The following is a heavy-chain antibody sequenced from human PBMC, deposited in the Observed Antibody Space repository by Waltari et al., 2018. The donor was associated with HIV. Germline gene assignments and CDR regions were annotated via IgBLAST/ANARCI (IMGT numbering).Heavy chain of an antibody. Sequence: QVQLQDSGPGPVKPSGTLSLTCVVSGGSISSSNWWSWVRQPPGKGLEWIGEIYHSGSTNYNPSLKSRVTISVDKSKDKFTLKLRSVTAADTAVYFCARVSSLTGYYKALDYWGQGTLVTVSS. CDR3: ARVSSLTGYYKALDY. CDR1: GGSISSSNW. J-gene: IGHJ4*02. V-gene: IGHV4-4*02. D-gene: IGHD3-9*01. CDR2: IYHSGST.